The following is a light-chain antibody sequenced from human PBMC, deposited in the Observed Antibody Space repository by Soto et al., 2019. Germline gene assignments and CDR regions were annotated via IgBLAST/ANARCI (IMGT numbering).Light chain of an antibody. CDR3: QQTTSFPLT. CDR1: QGISSW. Sequence: DIQMTQSPSFVSASVGDRVTITCRASQGISSWLAWYQHKPGRAPKLLIHAASRLESGVPSRFSGSGSGTDFTLTISRLQPEDVANYYCQQTTSFPLTFGGGTKVEIK. CDR2: AAS. J-gene: IGKJ4*01. V-gene: IGKV1-12*01.